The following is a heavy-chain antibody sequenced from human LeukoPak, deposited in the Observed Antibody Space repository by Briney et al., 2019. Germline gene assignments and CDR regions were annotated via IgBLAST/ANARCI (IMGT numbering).Heavy chain of an antibody. CDR1: GFMFSSNW. V-gene: IGHV3-7*03. CDR2: IKGDGTET. Sequence: RGSLRLSCAASGFMFSSNWMSWVRLAPGKGLEWVANIKGDGTETYYVDSVKGRFTISRDNAKNSLYLQMNSLRVEDTAVYYCAKEGRSLQTYWGQGTLVTVSS. J-gene: IGHJ4*02. CDR3: AKEGRSLQTY. D-gene: IGHD5-24*01.